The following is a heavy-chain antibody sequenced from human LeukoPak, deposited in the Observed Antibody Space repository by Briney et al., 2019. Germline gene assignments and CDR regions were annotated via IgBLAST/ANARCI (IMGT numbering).Heavy chain of an antibody. V-gene: IGHV4-38-2*02. CDR2: IHHSGST. Sequence: PSETLSLTCTVSGYSISSGYYWGWIRQPPGKGLEWIGSIHHSGSTYYNPSLKSRVTISVDTSKNQFSLKLSSVTAADTAVYYCASWEWEPFDPWGQGTLVTVSS. J-gene: IGHJ5*02. CDR1: GYSISSGYY. CDR3: ASWEWEPFDP. D-gene: IGHD1-26*01.